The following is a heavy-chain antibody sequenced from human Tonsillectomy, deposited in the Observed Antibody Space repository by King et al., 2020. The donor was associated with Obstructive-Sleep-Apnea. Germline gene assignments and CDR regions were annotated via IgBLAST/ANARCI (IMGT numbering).Heavy chain of an antibody. J-gene: IGHJ4*02. D-gene: IGHD5-24*01. V-gene: IGHV2-26*01. CDR2: IFSNDEK. CDR3: ARTVNGYNYQNFDY. CDR1: GFSLSNARMG. Sequence: TLKESGPVLVKPTETLTLTCTVSGFSLSNARMGVSWIRQPPGKALEWLAHIFSNDEKSYSTSLKSRLTISKDTSKSQVVLTMTNMDPVDTATYYWARTVNGYNYQNFDYWGRGTLVTVSS.